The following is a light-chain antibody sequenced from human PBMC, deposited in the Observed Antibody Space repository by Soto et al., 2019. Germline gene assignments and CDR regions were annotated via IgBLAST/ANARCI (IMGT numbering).Light chain of an antibody. CDR2: VAS. Sequence: DIQMTQSPSSLSASVGDRVTITCRASLSISTYLNWYQQRPGQAPKLLIYVASTLHGGVPSRFSGSGSGTDFTLTISRLEPEDFAVYYCQPYGSAGRFGQGTKVDIX. J-gene: IGKJ1*01. CDR3: QPYGSAGR. CDR1: LSISTY. V-gene: IGKV1-39*02.